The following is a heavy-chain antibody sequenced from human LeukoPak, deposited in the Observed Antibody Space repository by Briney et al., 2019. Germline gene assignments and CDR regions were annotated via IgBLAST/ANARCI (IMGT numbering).Heavy chain of an antibody. CDR3: ARDLRHAEFDY. V-gene: IGHV4-4*07. CDR2: IYTSGSS. CDR1: GASISSYF. Sequence: SETLSLTCTVSGASISSYFWSWIRQPAGKGLEWIGRIYTSGSSNYNTSLKSRVTISLDKSKNQFSLELSSVTAADTAVYYCARDLRHAEFDYWGQGTLVTVSS. J-gene: IGHJ4*02.